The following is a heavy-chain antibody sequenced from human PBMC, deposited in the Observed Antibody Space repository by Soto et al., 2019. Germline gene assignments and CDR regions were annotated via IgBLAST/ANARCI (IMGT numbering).Heavy chain of an antibody. J-gene: IGHJ6*02. CDR1: GYTFTSYY. CDR3: ARAQPHLEYYDFWSGYSGGDYYGMDV. Sequence: QVQLVQSGAEVKKPGASVKVSCKASGYTFTSYYMHWVRQAPGQGLEWMGIINPSGGSTSYAQKFQGRVTMTRDTSTSTVYMELSSLRSEDTAVYYCARAQPHLEYYDFWSGYSGGDYYGMDVWGQGTTVTVSS. D-gene: IGHD3-3*01. V-gene: IGHV1-46*01. CDR2: INPSGGST.